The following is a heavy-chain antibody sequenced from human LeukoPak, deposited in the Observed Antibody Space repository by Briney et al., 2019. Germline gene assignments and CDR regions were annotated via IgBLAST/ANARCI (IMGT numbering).Heavy chain of an antibody. D-gene: IGHD2-2*01. Sequence: GGSLRLSCAASGFTFSSYSMNWVRQAPGKGLEWVSSISSSSSYIYYADSVKGRFTISRDNAKNSLYLQMNSLRAEDTAVYYCAKGAVVPAYGYFQHWGQGTLVTVSS. CDR3: AKGAVVPAYGYFQH. CDR1: GFTFSSYS. CDR2: ISSSSSYI. J-gene: IGHJ1*01. V-gene: IGHV3-21*04.